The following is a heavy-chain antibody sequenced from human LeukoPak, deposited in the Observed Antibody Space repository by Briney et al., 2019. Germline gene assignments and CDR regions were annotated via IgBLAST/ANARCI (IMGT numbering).Heavy chain of an antibody. V-gene: IGHV1-69*13. Sequence: ASVKVSCKASGGTFSSYAISWVRQAPGQGLEWMGGIIPIFGTANYAQKFQGRVTITADESTSTAYMELSSLRSEDTAVYYCASERGITGTTQPFDYWGQGTLATVSS. CDR1: GGTFSSYA. D-gene: IGHD1-7*01. J-gene: IGHJ4*02. CDR3: ASERGITGTTQPFDY. CDR2: IIPIFGTA.